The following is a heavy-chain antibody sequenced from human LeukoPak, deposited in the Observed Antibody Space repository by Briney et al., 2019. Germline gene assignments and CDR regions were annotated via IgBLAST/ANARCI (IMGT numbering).Heavy chain of an antibody. CDR1: GYTFTDYY. Sequence: ASVKVSCKASGYTFTDYYMHWVRQAPGQGLEWMVGSIPIFGTANYAQKFQGRVTITADKSTSTAYMELRSLRSEDTAVYYCARVQYCGGDCYSTPFDYWGQGTLVTVSS. V-gene: IGHV1-69*06. CDR3: ARVQYCGGDCYSTPFDY. D-gene: IGHD2-21*02. CDR2: SIPIFGTA. J-gene: IGHJ4*02.